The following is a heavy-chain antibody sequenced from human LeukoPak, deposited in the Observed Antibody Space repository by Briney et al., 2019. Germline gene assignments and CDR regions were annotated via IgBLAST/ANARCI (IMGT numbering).Heavy chain of an antibody. CDR2: IYYSGTT. CDR1: GGSISSYY. CDR3: ARGRRSIAARNWFDP. J-gene: IGHJ5*02. V-gene: IGHV4-59*12. Sequence: PSETLSLTCTVSGGSISSYYWSWIRQPPGKGLEWIGYIYYSGTTNYNPSLRSRVTISVDTSKNQFSLKLSSVTAADTAVYYCARGRRSIAARNWFDPWGQGTLVTVSS. D-gene: IGHD6-6*01.